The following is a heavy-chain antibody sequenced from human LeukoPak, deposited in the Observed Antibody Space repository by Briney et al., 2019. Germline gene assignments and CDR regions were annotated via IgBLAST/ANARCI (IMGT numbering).Heavy chain of an antibody. CDR3: ARGGAPPAEYFQH. Sequence: SETLPLTGTVSGGSISSYYWSWIRQPPGKGLEWIGYIYYSGSTNYNPSLKSRVTISVDTSKNQFSLKLSSVTAADTAVYYCARGGAPPAEYFQHWGQGTLVTVSS. J-gene: IGHJ1*01. CDR1: GGSISSYY. V-gene: IGHV4-59*01. CDR2: IYYSGST. D-gene: IGHD2-2*01.